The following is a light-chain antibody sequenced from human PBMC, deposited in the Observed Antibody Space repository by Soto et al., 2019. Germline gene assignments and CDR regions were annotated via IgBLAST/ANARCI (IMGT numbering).Light chain of an antibody. J-gene: IGLJ3*02. CDR3: SSYTSSSTLV. CDR1: SSDIGAYNY. V-gene: IGLV2-14*01. CDR2: EVT. Sequence: QSALTQPASVSGSPGQSITISCSGSSSDIGAYNYVSWYQHHPGKVPKVMIYEVTNRPSGVSNRFSGSKSGNTASLTISWLQAEDEADYYCSSYTSSSTLVFGGGTKVTVL.